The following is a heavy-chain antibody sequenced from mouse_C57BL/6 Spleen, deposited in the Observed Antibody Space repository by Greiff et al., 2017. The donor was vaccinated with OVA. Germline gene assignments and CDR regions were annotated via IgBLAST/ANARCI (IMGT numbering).Heavy chain of an antibody. D-gene: IGHD2-4*01. CDR1: GYTFTDYE. CDR2: IDPETGGT. CDR3: TREDDYDEAY. V-gene: IGHV1-15*01. J-gene: IGHJ3*01. Sequence: VKLQESGAELVRPGASVTLSCKASGYTFTDYEMHWVKQTPVHGLEWIGAIDPETGGTAYNQKFKGKAILTADKSSSTAYMELRSLTSEDSAVYYCTREDDYDEAYWGQGTLVTVSA.